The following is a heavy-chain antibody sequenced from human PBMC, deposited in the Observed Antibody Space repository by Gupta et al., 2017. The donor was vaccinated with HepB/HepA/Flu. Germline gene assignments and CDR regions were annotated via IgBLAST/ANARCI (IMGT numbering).Heavy chain of an antibody. CDR3: ARHNSSPSYFDF. V-gene: IGHV4-59*08. D-gene: IGHD2/OR15-2a*01. J-gene: IGHJ4*02. CDR2: IYYSETT. CDR1: GDSISHSY. Sequence: QVQLQESGPGLVKPSETLSLTCTVSGDSISHSYVSWIRQPPWKGLEWIGSIYYSETTNYYPSLKSRLTISVDRSKNQVSLRLASVTAADTAMYYCARHNSSPSYFDFWGQGIPVTVSS.